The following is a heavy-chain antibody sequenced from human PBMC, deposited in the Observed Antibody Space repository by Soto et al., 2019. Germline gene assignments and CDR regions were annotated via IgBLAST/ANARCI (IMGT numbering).Heavy chain of an antibody. D-gene: IGHD3-10*01. Sequence: QVQLVQSGAEVKKPGASVKVSCKASGYTFTSYYMHWVRQAPGQGLEWMGIINPSGGSTSYAQKCPGRVTMTRDTCTSTVYMELSSLRSEDTAVYYCARGAVGSGSYYRGFDPWGQGTLVTVSS. J-gene: IGHJ5*02. CDR1: GYTFTSYY. V-gene: IGHV1-46*03. CDR2: INPSGGST. CDR3: ARGAVGSGSYYRGFDP.